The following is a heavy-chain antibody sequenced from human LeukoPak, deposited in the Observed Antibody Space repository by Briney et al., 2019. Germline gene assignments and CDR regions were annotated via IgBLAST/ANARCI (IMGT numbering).Heavy chain of an antibody. V-gene: IGHV3-20*01. J-gene: IGHJ4*02. CDR2: INWNSGSK. D-gene: IGHD5-12*01. CDR1: GFTFEDHG. Sequence: GGSLRLSCATSGFTFEDHGLSWVRQAPGKGLEWVSGINWNSGSKRYAASVKGRFTISRDNARNSVYLEMTSLRVEDTAFYHCVRHFNSVATMQIDYWGQGILVTVSS. CDR3: VRHFNSVATMQIDY.